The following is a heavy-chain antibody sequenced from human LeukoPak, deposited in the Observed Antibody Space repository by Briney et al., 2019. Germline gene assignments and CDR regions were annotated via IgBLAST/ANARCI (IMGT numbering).Heavy chain of an antibody. CDR2: ITGNGGRA. V-gene: IGHV3-23*01. D-gene: IGHD3-22*01. CDR3: AKCPHYDGSGFYFDY. J-gene: IGHJ4*02. CDR1: GFTFTNFA. Sequence: PGGSLRLSCAASGFTFTNFAMNWVRQAPGKGLEWVSSITGNGGRAYYADSVKGRFTISRDNSMNTLHLQMNSLRAEDTAVYYCAKCPHYDGSGFYFDYWGPGALVTVSS.